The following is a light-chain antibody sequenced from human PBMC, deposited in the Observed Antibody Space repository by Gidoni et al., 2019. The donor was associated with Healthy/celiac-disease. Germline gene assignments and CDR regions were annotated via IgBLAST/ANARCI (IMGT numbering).Light chain of an antibody. CDR3: QQRSNWRGT. Sequence: EIVLTQSPATLSLSPGERATLSCRASQSVSSYLAWYQQKPGQAPRLLIYDASNRATGIPARFSGSGSGTDFTLTISSLEPEDFAVYYCQQRSNWRGTFXGXTKVEIQ. J-gene: IGKJ4*01. V-gene: IGKV3-11*01. CDR2: DAS. CDR1: QSVSSY.